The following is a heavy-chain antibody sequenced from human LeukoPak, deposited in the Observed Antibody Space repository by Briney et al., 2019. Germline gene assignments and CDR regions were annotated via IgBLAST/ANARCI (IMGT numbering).Heavy chain of an antibody. D-gene: IGHD3-10*01. V-gene: IGHV1-2*02. CDR2: INPNSGGT. CDR1: GYTFTGYY. CDR3: AREQGYYGSGSYSDYYYMDV. Sequence: ASVKVSCKASGYTFTGYYMHWVRQAPGQGLEWMGWINPNSGGTNYAQEFQGRVTMTRDTSISTAYMELSRLRSDDTAVYYCAREQGYYGSGSYSDYYYMDVWGKGTTVTVSS. J-gene: IGHJ6*03.